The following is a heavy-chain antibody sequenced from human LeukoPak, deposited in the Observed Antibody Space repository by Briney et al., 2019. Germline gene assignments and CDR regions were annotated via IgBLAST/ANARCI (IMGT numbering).Heavy chain of an antibody. D-gene: IGHD6-19*01. J-gene: IGHJ4*02. CDR2: IWYDGSNK. Sequence: GGSLRLSCAASGFTFSSYGMHWVRQAPGKGLDWVAVIWYDGSNKYYADSVKGRFTISRDNSKNTLYLQMNSLRAEDTAVYYCAKDLHFLSSGWYAFDYWGQGTLVTVSS. V-gene: IGHV3-33*06. CDR1: GFTFSSYG. CDR3: AKDLHFLSSGWYAFDY.